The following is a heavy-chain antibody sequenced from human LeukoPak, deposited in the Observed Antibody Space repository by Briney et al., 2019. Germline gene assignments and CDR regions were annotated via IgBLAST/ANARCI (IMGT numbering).Heavy chain of an antibody. Sequence: GGFLRLSCAASGFTFSSYAMSWVRQAPGKGLEWVSAISGSGGSTYYADSVKGRFTISRDNSKNTLYLQMNSLRAEDTAVYYCARDRSYYDSSSEIHWGQGTLVTVSS. CDR1: GFTFSSYA. CDR3: ARDRSYYDSSSEIH. CDR2: ISGSGGST. V-gene: IGHV3-23*01. J-gene: IGHJ4*02. D-gene: IGHD3-22*01.